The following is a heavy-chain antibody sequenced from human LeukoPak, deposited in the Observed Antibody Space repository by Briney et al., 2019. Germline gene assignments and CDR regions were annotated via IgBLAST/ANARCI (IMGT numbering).Heavy chain of an antibody. CDR3: ARDLTPYGSGSYKGHFQH. J-gene: IGHJ1*01. D-gene: IGHD3-10*01. Sequence: PGGSLRLSCAASGFTFSSFEMNWVRQAPGKGLEWVSYISSSGSTIHYADSVKGRFTISRDNAKDSLYLQMNSLRAEDTAVYYCARDLTPYGSGSYKGHFQHWGQGTLVTVSS. V-gene: IGHV3-48*03. CDR1: GFTFSSFE. CDR2: ISSSGSTI.